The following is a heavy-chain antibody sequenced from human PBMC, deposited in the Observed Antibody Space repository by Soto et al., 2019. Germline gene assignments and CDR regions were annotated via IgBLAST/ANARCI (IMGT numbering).Heavy chain of an antibody. D-gene: IGHD1-26*01. J-gene: IGHJ4*02. CDR1: GFTVSTNY. V-gene: IGHV3-53*01. Sequence: GGSLRLSCAVSGFTVSTNYMAWVRQGPGKGLEWVSVIYTGGTTYYADSVTGRFTFSRDTSKNILYLHLNSLTTDDTAVYYCARVWGYYFESWGQGTLVTV. CDR2: IYTGGTT. CDR3: ARVWGYYFES.